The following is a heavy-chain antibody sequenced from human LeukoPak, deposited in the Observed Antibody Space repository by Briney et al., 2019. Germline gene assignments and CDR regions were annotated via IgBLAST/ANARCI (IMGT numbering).Heavy chain of an antibody. CDR3: ARDPGYSYGHFDY. V-gene: IGHV1-46*01. J-gene: IGHJ4*02. CDR1: GYTLTELS. Sequence: ASVKVSCKVSGYTLTELSMHWVRQAPGKGLEWMGIINPSGGSTSYAQKFQGRVTITRDTSTSTVYMELSSLRSEDTAVYYCARDPGYSYGHFDYWGQGTLVTVSS. CDR2: INPSGGST. D-gene: IGHD5-18*01.